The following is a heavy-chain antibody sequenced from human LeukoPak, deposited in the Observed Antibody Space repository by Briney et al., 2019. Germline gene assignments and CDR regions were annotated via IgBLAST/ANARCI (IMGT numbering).Heavy chain of an antibody. CDR3: AREGWRALEYSSSSGLYY. CDR1: GFTFSSYS. Sequence: GGSLRLSCAASGFTFSSYSMNWVRQAPGKGLEWVSYISSSSSTIYYADSVKGRFTISRDNAKNSLYLQMNSLRAEDTAVYYCAREGWRALEYSSSSGLYYWGQGTLVTVSS. V-gene: IGHV3-48*04. J-gene: IGHJ4*02. CDR2: ISSSSSTI. D-gene: IGHD6-6*01.